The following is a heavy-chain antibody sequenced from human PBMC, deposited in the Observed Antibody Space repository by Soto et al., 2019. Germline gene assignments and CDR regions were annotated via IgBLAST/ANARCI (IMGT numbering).Heavy chain of an antibody. D-gene: IGHD6-6*01. Sequence: SQTLSLTCTISGDSVSSNSAPWNWIRQSPSRGLEWLGRTYYRSKWYNDYAVSVKSRITINPAYMELRSLRSDDTAVYYCARYEYSSTWWNWFDPWGQGTLVTVAS. CDR1: GDSVSSNSAP. CDR2: TYYRSKWYN. CDR3: ARYEYSSTWWNWFDP. V-gene: IGHV6-1*01. J-gene: IGHJ5*02.